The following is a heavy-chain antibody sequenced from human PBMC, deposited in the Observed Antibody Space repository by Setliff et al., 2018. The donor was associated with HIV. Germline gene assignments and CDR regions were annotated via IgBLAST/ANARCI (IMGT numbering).Heavy chain of an antibody. V-gene: IGHV1-3*01. CDR2: INAGSGNT. Sequence: ASVKVSCKASGYSFSNFAIHWVRQAPGQRLEWLGWINAGSGNTRYSQKFQGRVTTTRDTSASTAYMELSSLRSEDTAVYYCAKTIAAAATLPFDFWGQGTLVTVSS. J-gene: IGHJ4*02. CDR3: AKTIAAAATLPFDF. D-gene: IGHD6-13*01. CDR1: GYSFSNFA.